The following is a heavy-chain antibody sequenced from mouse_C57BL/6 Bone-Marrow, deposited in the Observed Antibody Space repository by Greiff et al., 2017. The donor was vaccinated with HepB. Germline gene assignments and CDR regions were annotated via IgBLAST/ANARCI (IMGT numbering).Heavy chain of an antibody. J-gene: IGHJ3*01. CDR3: ARGYGAY. CDR1: GYTFTSYG. D-gene: IGHD2-10*02. CDR2: IYPRSGNT. V-gene: IGHV1-81*01. Sequence: VKLQQSGAELARPGASVKLSCKASGYTFTSYGISWVKQRTGQGLEWIGEIYPRSGNTYYNEKFKGKATLTADKSSSTAYMELRSLTSEDSAVYFCARGYGAYWGQGTLVTVSA.